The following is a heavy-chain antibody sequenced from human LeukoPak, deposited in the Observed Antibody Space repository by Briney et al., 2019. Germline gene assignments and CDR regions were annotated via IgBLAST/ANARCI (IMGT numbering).Heavy chain of an antibody. V-gene: IGHV4-39*01. CDR2: IYYSGGT. Sequence: SSETLSLTCTVSGGSISSSSYYWGWIRQPPGKGLEWIGSIYYSGGTYYNPSLKSRVTISVDTSKNQFSLKLSSVTAADTAVYYCARRAATMSISSYFDYWGQGTLVTVSS. J-gene: IGHJ4*02. CDR1: GGSISSSSYY. D-gene: IGHD2-2*01. CDR3: ARRAATMSISSYFDY.